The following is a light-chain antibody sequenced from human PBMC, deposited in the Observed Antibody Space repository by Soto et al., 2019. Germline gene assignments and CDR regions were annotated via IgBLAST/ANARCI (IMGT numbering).Light chain of an antibody. CDR2: PAS. CDR3: QQLYGYPLT. CDR1: QDISRA. V-gene: IGKV1-9*01. Sequence: IQLTQSPSSLSAAVGDRVTITCRASQDISRALAWYQQKPGKAPNRLISPASNLRSGVPSRFSGSGSGTDFTLTINGLQPEDFATYWCQQLYGYPLTFGGGSKVEIK. J-gene: IGKJ4*01.